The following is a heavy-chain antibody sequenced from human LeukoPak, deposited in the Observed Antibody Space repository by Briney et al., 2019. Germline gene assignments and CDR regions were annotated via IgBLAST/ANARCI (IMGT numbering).Heavy chain of an antibody. CDR3: ATWVLVVVPNWFDP. CDR2: ISGSGGST. Sequence: QAGGSLRLSCAASGFTFSSYAMNWVRQAPGKGLEWVSAISGSGGSTYYADSVKGRFTISRDNSKNTLYLQVNSLRAEDTAVYYCATWVLVVVPNWFDPWGQGTLVTVSS. V-gene: IGHV3-23*01. CDR1: GFTFSSYA. D-gene: IGHD2-2*01. J-gene: IGHJ5*02.